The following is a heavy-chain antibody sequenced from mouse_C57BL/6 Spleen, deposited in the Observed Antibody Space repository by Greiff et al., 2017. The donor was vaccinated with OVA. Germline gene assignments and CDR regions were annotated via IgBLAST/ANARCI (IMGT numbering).Heavy chain of an antibody. J-gene: IGHJ4*01. CDR3: ARDYYGSSYYYAMDY. V-gene: IGHV5-4*01. D-gene: IGHD1-1*01. Sequence: EVMLVESGGGLVKPGGSLKLSCAASGFTFSSYAMSWVRQTPEKRLEWVATISDGGSYTYYPDNVKGRFTISRDNAKNNLYLQKSHLKSEDTAMYYCARDYYGSSYYYAMDYWGQGTSVTVSS. CDR1: GFTFSSYA. CDR2: ISDGGSYT.